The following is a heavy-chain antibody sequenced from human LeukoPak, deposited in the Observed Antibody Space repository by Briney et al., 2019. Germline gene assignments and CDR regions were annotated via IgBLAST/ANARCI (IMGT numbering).Heavy chain of an antibody. D-gene: IGHD7-27*01. CDR1: GDSVSSNSAA. CDR3: AATSSGLGHAFDI. Sequence: SQTLSLTCAISGDSVSSNSAAWNWIRRSPSRGLEWLGGTYYRSKWYNDYAVSVKSRITINPDTSKNQFSLQLNSVTPEDTAVYYCAATSSGLGHAFDIWGQGTMVTVSS. J-gene: IGHJ3*02. CDR2: TYYRSKWYN. V-gene: IGHV6-1*01.